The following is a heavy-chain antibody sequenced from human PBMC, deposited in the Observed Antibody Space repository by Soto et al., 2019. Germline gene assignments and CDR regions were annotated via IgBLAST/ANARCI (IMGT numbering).Heavy chain of an antibody. CDR1: GGSISSYY. CDR2: IYYSGST. Sequence: SETLSLTCTVSGGSISSYYWSWIRQPPGKGLEWIGYIYYSGSTNYNPSLKSRVTISVDTSKNQFSLKLSSVTAADTAVYYCARVRWSSGSPPWEFDYWGQGTLVTVSS. V-gene: IGHV4-59*01. J-gene: IGHJ4*02. D-gene: IGHD1-26*01. CDR3: ARVRWSSGSPPWEFDY.